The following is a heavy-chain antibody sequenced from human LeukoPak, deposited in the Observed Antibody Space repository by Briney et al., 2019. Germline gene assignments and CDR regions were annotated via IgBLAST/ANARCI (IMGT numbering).Heavy chain of an antibody. CDR1: GGSISSYY. Sequence: PSETLSLTCTVSGGSISSYYWSWIRQPPGKGLEWIGYIYYSGSTNYNPSLKSRVTISVDTSKNQFSLKLSSVTAADTAVYYCARAVEMATILPFDYWGQGTLVTVSS. D-gene: IGHD5-24*01. CDR2: IYYSGST. CDR3: ARAVEMATILPFDY. J-gene: IGHJ4*02. V-gene: IGHV4-59*01.